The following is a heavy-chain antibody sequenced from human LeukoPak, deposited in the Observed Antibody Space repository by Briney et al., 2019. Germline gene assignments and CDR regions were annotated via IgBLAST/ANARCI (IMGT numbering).Heavy chain of an antibody. D-gene: IGHD1-26*01. CDR2: IYTSGST. Sequence: SETLSLTCTVSGGSISSDSSYWSWIRQPAGEGLEWIGRIYTSGSTNYNPSLKSRVTMSVDTSKNQFSLKLSSVTAADTAVYYCARDHRSGSYFIYWGQGTLVTVSS. CDR3: ARDHRSGSYFIY. J-gene: IGHJ4*02. CDR1: GGSISSDSSY. V-gene: IGHV4-61*02.